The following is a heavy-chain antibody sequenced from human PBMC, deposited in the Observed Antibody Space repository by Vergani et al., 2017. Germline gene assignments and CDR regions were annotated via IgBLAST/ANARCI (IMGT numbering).Heavy chain of an antibody. CDR2: MYYSGST. Sequence: QVQLQESGPGLVKPSQTLSLTCTVSGGSISSGGYYWSWIRQHPGKGLEWIGYMYYSGSTYYNPSLKSRVTRSVDTSKNQFSLKLSSVTAADTAVYYCARGPLNGDYGYFDYWGQGTLVTVSS. CDR1: GGSISSGGYY. J-gene: IGHJ4*02. V-gene: IGHV4-31*03. D-gene: IGHD4-17*01. CDR3: ARGPLNGDYGYFDY.